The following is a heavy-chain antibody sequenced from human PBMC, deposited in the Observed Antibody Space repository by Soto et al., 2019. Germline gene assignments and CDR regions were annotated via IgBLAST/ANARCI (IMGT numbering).Heavy chain of an antibody. J-gene: IGHJ4*02. D-gene: IGHD3-22*01. CDR2: IYWDDDK. V-gene: IGHV2-5*02. CDR1: GFSLSTTGLG. Sequence: QITLKESGPTLVKPTQTLTLTCTFSGFSLSTTGLGVGWIRQPPGKALEWLGLIYWDDDKRYSPSLESRLTITKDTSENHVVLRMTNMDPVDTATYYCAHRSSDYDSSGLGFDYWGQGTLVTVSS. CDR3: AHRSSDYDSSGLGFDY.